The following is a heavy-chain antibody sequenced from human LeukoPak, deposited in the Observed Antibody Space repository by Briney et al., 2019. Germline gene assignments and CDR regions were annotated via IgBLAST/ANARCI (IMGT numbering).Heavy chain of an antibody. V-gene: IGHV3-9*01. Sequence: PGGSLRLSCAASGFTFSNNWMIWVRQAPGKGLEWVSGISWNGGGMGYAVSVKGRFTISRDNAKNSLYLQMNSLRDEDTALYYCAKDITGGRSSPYFDSWGQGTLVTVSS. CDR1: GFTFSNNW. D-gene: IGHD6-6*01. CDR2: ISWNGGGM. J-gene: IGHJ4*02. CDR3: AKDITGGRSSPYFDS.